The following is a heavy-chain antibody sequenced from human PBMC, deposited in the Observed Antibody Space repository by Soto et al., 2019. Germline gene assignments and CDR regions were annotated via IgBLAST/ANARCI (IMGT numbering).Heavy chain of an antibody. V-gene: IGHV1-3*01. D-gene: IGHD2-21*01. Sequence: GASVKVSCKASGYTFTSYAMHWVRQAPGQRLEWMGWTNAGNGNTKYSQKFQGRVTITRDTSASTAYMELSSLRSEDTAVYYCAKYSRVKAFDYWGQGTLVTVSS. CDR3: AKYSRVKAFDY. J-gene: IGHJ4*02. CDR1: GYTFTSYA. CDR2: TNAGNGNT.